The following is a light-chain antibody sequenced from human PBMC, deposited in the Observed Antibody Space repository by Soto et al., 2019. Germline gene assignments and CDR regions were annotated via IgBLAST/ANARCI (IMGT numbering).Light chain of an antibody. Sequence: IVLTQSPGTLSSSPGERVTLSCRASQSVSTNSLAWYQQKPGQAPRLLIYGATSRASGIPDRFSGSGSGTDFTLTISRLEPEDFAMYYCQQYVTSPLTFGGGTEVDI. CDR3: QQYVTSPLT. CDR1: QSVSTNS. CDR2: GAT. V-gene: IGKV3-20*01. J-gene: IGKJ4*01.